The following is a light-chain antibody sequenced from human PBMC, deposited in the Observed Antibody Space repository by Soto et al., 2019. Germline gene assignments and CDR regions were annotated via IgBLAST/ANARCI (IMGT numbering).Light chain of an antibody. Sequence: EFVLTQSPGTLSLSPGERATLSCRASQTVSSYLAWYQQKPGQAPRLLIYDASNRATGIPARFSGSGSGTDFTLTISSLEPEDFAVYYCQQRSNWPWTFGQGTKVEIK. CDR1: QTVSSY. CDR3: QQRSNWPWT. CDR2: DAS. V-gene: IGKV3-11*01. J-gene: IGKJ1*01.